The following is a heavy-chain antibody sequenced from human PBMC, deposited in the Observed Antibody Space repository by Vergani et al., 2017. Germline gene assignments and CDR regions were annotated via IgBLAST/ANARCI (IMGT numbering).Heavy chain of an antibody. CDR2: ISSSSSYL. J-gene: IGHJ4*02. CDR3: AGPSSSDVDTAMFTM. V-gene: IGHV3-21*01. D-gene: IGHD5-18*01. CDR1: GFTFSSYS. Sequence: EVQLVESGGGLVKPGGSLRLSCAASGFTFSSYSMNWVRQAPGKGLEWVSSISSSSSYLYYADSVKGRFTISRDNAKNSLYLQMYSLRAEDTAVYYCAGPSSSDVDTAMFTMWGQGTLFAVSS.